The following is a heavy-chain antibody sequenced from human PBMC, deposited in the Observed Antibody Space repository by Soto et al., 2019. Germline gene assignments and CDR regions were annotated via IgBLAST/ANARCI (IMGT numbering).Heavy chain of an antibody. J-gene: IGHJ6*02. Sequence: GGSLRLSCAASGFTFSSYWMHWVRQAPGKGLVWVSRINSDGSSTSYADSVKGRFTISRDNAKNTLYLQMNSLRVEDTAVYYCARDPSSYYYGSGYYYYGMDVWGQGTTVTVSS. CDR3: ARDPSSYYYGSGYYYYGMDV. V-gene: IGHV3-74*01. CDR1: GFTFSSYW. CDR2: INSDGSST. D-gene: IGHD3-10*01.